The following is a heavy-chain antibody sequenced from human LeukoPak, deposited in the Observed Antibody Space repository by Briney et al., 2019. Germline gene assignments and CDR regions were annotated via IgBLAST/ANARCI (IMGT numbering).Heavy chain of an antibody. Sequence: GGSLRLSCAASGFTVSSNYMSCVRQAPGKGLEWGSVIYSGGSTYYAASLKGRFTIYSKNSNNTLYLQMNSLRAEDTAVYYCARDGSSHDAFDIWGQGTMVTVSS. CDR3: ARDGSSHDAFDI. D-gene: IGHD6-6*01. CDR2: IYSGGST. V-gene: IGHV3-53*04. CDR1: GFTVSSNY. J-gene: IGHJ3*02.